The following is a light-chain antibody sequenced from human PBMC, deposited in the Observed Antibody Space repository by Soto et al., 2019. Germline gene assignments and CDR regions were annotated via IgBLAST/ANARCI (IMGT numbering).Light chain of an antibody. Sequence: DIQLTQCPFFLSASVGDRVTITCRASQGIKNYLVWYQKKAGTGPKSLIYAASTLQSGVPSRFSGSRSGPDFTLTISSLQPEDFATYYCQQSYSSPPTFGQGTRLEIK. CDR1: QGIKNY. J-gene: IGKJ5*01. V-gene: IGKV1-39*01. CDR3: QQSYSSPPT. CDR2: AAS.